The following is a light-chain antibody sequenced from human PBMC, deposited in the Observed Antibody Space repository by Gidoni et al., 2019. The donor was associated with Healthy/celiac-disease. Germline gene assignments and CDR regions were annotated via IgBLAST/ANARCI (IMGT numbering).Light chain of an antibody. J-gene: IGLJ2*01. V-gene: IGLV2-23*01. CDR1: SSDVGSYNL. CDR2: EGS. Sequence: QSALTQPASVSGSPGQSITISRTGASSDVGSYNLVPWYQQHPGKALNLMIYEGSKRPSGVSNRFSGSKSGNTASLTISGLLAEDEADYYCCSYAGSVVFGGGTKLTVL. CDR3: CSYAGSVV.